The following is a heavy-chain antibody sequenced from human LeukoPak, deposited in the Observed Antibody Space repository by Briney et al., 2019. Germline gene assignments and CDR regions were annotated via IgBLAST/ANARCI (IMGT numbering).Heavy chain of an antibody. CDR1: GFSLSGYW. V-gene: IGHV3-74*01. CDR2: NNGDGSTT. J-gene: IGHJ5*02. Sequence: GGSLKLSCVASGFSLSGYWMYWVRQAPGKGLMYISRNNGDGSTTNYADVVKGRFTMSRDNVKNTLYLQMNSLRVEDTAVYYCARDPRNVGLAPWGQGTLVTVSS. CDR3: ARDPRNVGLAP. D-gene: IGHD2-15*01.